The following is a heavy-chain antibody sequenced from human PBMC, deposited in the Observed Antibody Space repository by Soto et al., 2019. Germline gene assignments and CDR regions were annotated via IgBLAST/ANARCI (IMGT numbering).Heavy chain of an antibody. CDR1: GGSISSNSYF. CDR3: ARQAGGGRHYYGMDG. CDR2: IFYSGSA. J-gene: IGHJ6*02. D-gene: IGHD2-15*01. V-gene: IGHV4-39*01. Sequence: XGTLWLTFTVSGGSISSNSYFWGWIHQPPGKGLEWIANIFYSGSAYYNPSLKSRITISVDTSKNQFSLRLSSVTAADTAVYYCARQAGGGRHYYGMDGWGQGTTVSVSS.